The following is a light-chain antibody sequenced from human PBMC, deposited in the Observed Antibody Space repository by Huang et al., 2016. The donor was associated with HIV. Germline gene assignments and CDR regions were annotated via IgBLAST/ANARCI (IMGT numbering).Light chain of an antibody. V-gene: IGKV3-11*01. CDR3: QQRSNWLYT. CDR2: DAS. J-gene: IGKJ2*01. CDR1: QSVSSY. Sequence: EIVLTQSPATLSLSPGERATLSCRASQSVSSYLAWSQQKPGQAPRLLIYDASNRATVMPARFSGSGSGTDFTLTISILEPEDVAVYYCQQRSNWLYTFGQGTKLEIK.